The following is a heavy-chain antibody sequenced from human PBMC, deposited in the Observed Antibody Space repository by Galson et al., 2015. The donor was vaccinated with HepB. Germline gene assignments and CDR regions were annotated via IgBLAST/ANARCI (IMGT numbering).Heavy chain of an antibody. J-gene: IGHJ5*02. V-gene: IGHV1-46*01. D-gene: IGHD3-3*01. CDR2: INPSGGST. Sequence: SVKVSCKASGYTFTSYYMHWVRQAPGQGLEWMGIINPSGGSTSYAQKFQGRVTMTRDTSTSTVYMELSSLRSEDTAVYYCARDDTIFGVVRKPAPPWGQGTLVTVSS. CDR1: GYTFTSYY. CDR3: ARDDTIFGVVRKPAPP.